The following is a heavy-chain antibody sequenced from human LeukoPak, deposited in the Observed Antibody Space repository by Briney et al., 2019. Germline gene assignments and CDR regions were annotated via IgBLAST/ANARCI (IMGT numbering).Heavy chain of an antibody. D-gene: IGHD2-15*01. Sequence: GGSLRLSCAASGFTVSSNYMSWVRQAPGKGLEWVSVIYSGGSTYYADAVKGRFTISRHNSKNTLYLQMNSLRSDDTAVYYCATRDKAFDIWGQGTMVTVSS. CDR3: ATRDKAFDI. CDR2: IYSGGST. CDR1: GFTVSSNY. J-gene: IGHJ3*02. V-gene: IGHV3-53*04.